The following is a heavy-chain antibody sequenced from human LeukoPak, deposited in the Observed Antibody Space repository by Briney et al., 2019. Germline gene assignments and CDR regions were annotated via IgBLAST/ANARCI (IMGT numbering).Heavy chain of an antibody. CDR2: INANNGDT. D-gene: IGHD6-13*01. J-gene: IGHJ4*02. CDR3: ARGPIAAAGDY. CDR1: GYTFTNYG. Sequence: ASVKVSCKASGYTFTNYGITWVRQAPGQGLEWMGWINANNGDTNYAQNLQGRVTMTRDTSTSTAYVELRSLRSDDTAVYYCARGPIAAAGDYWGQGTLVTVSS. V-gene: IGHV1-18*01.